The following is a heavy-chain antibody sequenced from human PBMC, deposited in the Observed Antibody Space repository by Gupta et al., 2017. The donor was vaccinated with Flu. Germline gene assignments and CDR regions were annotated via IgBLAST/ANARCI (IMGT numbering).Heavy chain of an antibody. CDR1: SSYY. D-gene: IGHD6-13*01. J-gene: IGHJ4*02. V-gene: IGHV4-4*07. Sequence: SSYYWSWIRQPAGKGLEWIGRIYTSGSTNYNPSLKSRVTMSVDTSKNQFSLKLSSVTAADTAVYYCARGRSGYSSSWVFDYWGQGTLVTVSS. CDR2: IYTSGST. CDR3: ARGRSGYSSSWVFDY.